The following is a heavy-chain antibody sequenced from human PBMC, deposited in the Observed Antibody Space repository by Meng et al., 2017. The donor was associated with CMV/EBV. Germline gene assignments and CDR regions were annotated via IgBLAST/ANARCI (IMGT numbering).Heavy chain of an antibody. Sequence: GGSLRLSCAASGFTFSSYSMNWVRQAPGKWLEWVSSISSSRSYIYYADSVKGQFTISRDNAKNSPYLQMNSLRAEDTAVYYCARGGGWSSSSDWGDYYYYGMDVWGQGTTVTVSS. CDR3: ARGGGWSSSSDWGDYYYYGMDV. D-gene: IGHD6-6*01. CDR1: GFTFSSYS. V-gene: IGHV3-21*01. J-gene: IGHJ6*02. CDR2: ISSSRSYI.